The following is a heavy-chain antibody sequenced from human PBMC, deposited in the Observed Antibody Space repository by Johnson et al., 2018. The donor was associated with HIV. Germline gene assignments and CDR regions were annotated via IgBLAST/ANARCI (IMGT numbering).Heavy chain of an antibody. J-gene: IGHJ3*02. D-gene: IGHD4-23*01. CDR1: GFRFDDYG. Sequence: QMLLVESGGTVVRPGGSLRLSCAVSGFRFDDYGMSWVRQAPGKGLEWVAVISYDGNNKYYADSVKGRVTISRDNSKNTLYLQMNSLRAGDTAVYYCAKVGATVITPRGEAFDIWGQGTMVTVSS. CDR3: AKVGATVITPRGEAFDI. CDR2: ISYDGNNK. V-gene: IGHV3-30*18.